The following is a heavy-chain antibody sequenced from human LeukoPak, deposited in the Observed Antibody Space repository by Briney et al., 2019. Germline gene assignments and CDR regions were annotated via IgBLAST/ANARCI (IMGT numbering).Heavy chain of an antibody. CDR1: GFTFSSYA. V-gene: IGHV3-21*01. J-gene: IGHJ4*02. Sequence: PGGSLRLSCAASGFTFSSYAMNWVRQAPGKGLEWVSYISSSTNYIYYADSVKGRFTISRDNAKNSLYLQMNSLRAEDTAVYYWARGGGWYNYWGQGPLVTVSS. CDR2: ISSSTNYI. CDR3: ARGGGWYNY. D-gene: IGHD6-19*01.